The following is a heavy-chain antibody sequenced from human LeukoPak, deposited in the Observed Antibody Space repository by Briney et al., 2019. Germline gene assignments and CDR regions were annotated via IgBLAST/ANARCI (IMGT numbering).Heavy chain of an antibody. J-gene: IGHJ4*02. CDR3: ARDTSSGYPFDY. CDR1: GFTFSSYS. D-gene: IGHD3-22*01. CDR2: ISSSSSYI. V-gene: IGHV3-21*01. Sequence: GGSLRLSCAASGFTFSSYSMNWVRQAPGEGLEWVSSISSSSSYIYYADSVKGRFTISRDNAKNSLYLQMNSLRAEDTAVYYCARDTSSGYPFDYWGQGTLVTVSS.